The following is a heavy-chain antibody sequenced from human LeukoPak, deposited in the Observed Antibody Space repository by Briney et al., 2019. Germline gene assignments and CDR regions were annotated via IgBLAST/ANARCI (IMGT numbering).Heavy chain of an antibody. CDR2: INPNSGGT. J-gene: IGHJ3*02. V-gene: IGHV1-2*04. D-gene: IGHD2-8*01. CDR3: ARDRVDIVLMVYAFDAFDI. CDR1: GYTFTGYY. Sequence: ASVKVSCKASGYTFTGYYMHWVRQAPGQGLEWMGWINPNSGGTNYAQKFQGWVTMTRDTSISTAYMELSRLRSDDTAVYYCARDRVDIVLMVYAFDAFDIWGQGTMVTVSS.